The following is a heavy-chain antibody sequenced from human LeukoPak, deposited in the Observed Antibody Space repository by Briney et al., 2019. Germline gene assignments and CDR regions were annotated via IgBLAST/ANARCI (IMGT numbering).Heavy chain of an antibody. Sequence: SETLSLTCTVSGGSISSYYWSWIRQPPGKGLEWIGYICYSGSTNYNPSLKSRVTISVYTSKNQFSLKLSSVTAADTAVYYCARSVAARRRWFDPWGQGTLVTVSS. CDR2: ICYSGST. J-gene: IGHJ5*02. V-gene: IGHV4-59*01. D-gene: IGHD6-6*01. CDR1: GGSISSYY. CDR3: ARSVAARRRWFDP.